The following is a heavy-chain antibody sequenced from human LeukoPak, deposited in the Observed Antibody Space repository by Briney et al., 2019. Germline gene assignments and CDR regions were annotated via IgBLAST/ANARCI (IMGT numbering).Heavy chain of an antibody. Sequence: SETLSLTCTVSGGSISSFYWSWIRQPPGEGLEWVGYILYCGSTNYNPSLKSRTTISVDTSKNQCSLKLSSVPAADTAVYYCARHIRYYESSGYFGVNYFDYWGQGTLVTVSS. CDR2: ILYCGST. V-gene: IGHV4-59*08. J-gene: IGHJ4*02. D-gene: IGHD3-22*01. CDR1: GGSISSFY. CDR3: ARHIRYYESSGYFGVNYFDY.